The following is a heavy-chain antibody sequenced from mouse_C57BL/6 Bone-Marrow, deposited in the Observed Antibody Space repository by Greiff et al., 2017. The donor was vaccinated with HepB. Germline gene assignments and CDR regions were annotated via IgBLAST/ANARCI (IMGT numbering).Heavy chain of an antibody. CDR1: GFNIKDDY. V-gene: IGHV14-4*01. J-gene: IGHJ4*01. CDR3: TTEDCDAMDY. Sequence: VQLKESGAELVRPGASVKLSCTASGFNIKDDYMHWVKQRPEQGLEWIGWIDPENGDTEYASKFQGKATITADTSSNTAYLQLSSLTSEDTAVYYCTTEDCDAMDYWGQGTSVTVSS. CDR2: IDPENGDT.